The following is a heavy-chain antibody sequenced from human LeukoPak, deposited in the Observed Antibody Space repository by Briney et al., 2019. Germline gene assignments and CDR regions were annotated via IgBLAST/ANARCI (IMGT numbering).Heavy chain of an antibody. CDR3: ARGSGDGYNFGH. CDR2: IIPIFGTA. CDR1: GGTFSSYA. Sequence: SVKVSCKASGGTFSSYAISWVRQAPGQGLEWMGGIIPIFGTANYAQKFQGRVTTTTDESTSTAYMELSSLRSEDTAMYYCARGSGDGYNFGHWGQGTLVTVSS. D-gene: IGHD5-24*01. V-gene: IGHV1-69*05. J-gene: IGHJ4*02.